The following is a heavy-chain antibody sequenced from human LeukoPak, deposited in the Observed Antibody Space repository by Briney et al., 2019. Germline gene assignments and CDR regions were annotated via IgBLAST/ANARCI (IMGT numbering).Heavy chain of an antibody. CDR1: GGTFISYA. CDR2: IIPIFGTA. Sequence: SXKVSCKASGGTFISYAISWVRQAPGQGLEWMGRIIPIFGTANYAQKFQGRVTITTDESTSTAYMELSSLRSEDTAVYYCARDPEVRFPDGWGQGTLVTVSS. V-gene: IGHV1-69*05. CDR3: ARDPEVRFPDG. J-gene: IGHJ4*02. D-gene: IGHD3-3*01.